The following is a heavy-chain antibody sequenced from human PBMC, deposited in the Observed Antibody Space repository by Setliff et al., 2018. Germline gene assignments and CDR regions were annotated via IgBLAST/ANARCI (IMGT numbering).Heavy chain of an antibody. CDR2: LSDDGSNE. Sequence: GGSLRLSCAASGFTVSSFSMHWVRQAPVKGLDWVATLSDDGSNEFYADSVKGRFTIFRDNSKNTLYLQMSSLRADDTAVYYCERLVRHCTRISCQRTSEADLWGQGTQVTVSS. V-gene: IGHV3-30*03. D-gene: IGHD2-15*01. CDR3: ERLVRHCTRISCQRTSEADL. J-gene: IGHJ5*02. CDR1: GFTVSSFS.